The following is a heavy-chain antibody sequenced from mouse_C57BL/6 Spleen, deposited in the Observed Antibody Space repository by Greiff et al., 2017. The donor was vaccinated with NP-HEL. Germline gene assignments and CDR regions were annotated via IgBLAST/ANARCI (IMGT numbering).Heavy chain of an antibody. CDR1: GYTFTSYW. D-gene: IGHD3-2*02. CDR2: IDPSDSET. CDR3: ARGGTAQAPYYFDY. V-gene: IGHV1-52*01. Sequence: VQLQQPGAELVRPGSSVKLSCKASGYTFTSYWMHWVKQRPIQGLEWIGNIDPSDSETHYNQKFKDKATLTVDKSSSTAYMQLSSLTSEDSAVYYCARGGTAQAPYYFDYWGQGTTLTVSS. J-gene: IGHJ2*01.